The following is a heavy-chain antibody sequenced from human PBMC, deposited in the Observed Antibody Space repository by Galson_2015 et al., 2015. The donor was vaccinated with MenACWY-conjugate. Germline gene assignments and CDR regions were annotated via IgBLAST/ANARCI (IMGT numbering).Heavy chain of an antibody. CDR1: GFTFSTYA. J-gene: IGHJ4*02. CDR3: ARDTFGSGRYYRSVFDY. V-gene: IGHV3-23*01. CDR2: ISGSGGST. Sequence: SLRLSCAASGFTFSTYAMSWVRQAPGKGLEWVSAISGSGGSTYYADSVRGRFTISRDKSKNTLYLQMNSLRPEDTAIYYCARDTFGSGRYYRSVFDYWGQGTLVTVSS. D-gene: IGHD3-10*01.